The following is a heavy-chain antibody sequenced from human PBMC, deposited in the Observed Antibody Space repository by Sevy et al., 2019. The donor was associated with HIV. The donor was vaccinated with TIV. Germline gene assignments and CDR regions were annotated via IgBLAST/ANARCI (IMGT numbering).Heavy chain of an antibody. Sequence: SETLSLTCAVSGYSISSGYYWGWIRQSPGKGLEWIGNIYHSGTTYYNPSLKSRVTISVDTSKNQFSLKLRSVTATDTAVYYCARARRGDKLDYYGMDVWGQGTTVTVSS. CDR1: GYSISSGYY. CDR3: ARARRGDKLDYYGMDV. CDR2: IYHSGTT. V-gene: IGHV4-38-2*01. J-gene: IGHJ6*02. D-gene: IGHD2-21*02.